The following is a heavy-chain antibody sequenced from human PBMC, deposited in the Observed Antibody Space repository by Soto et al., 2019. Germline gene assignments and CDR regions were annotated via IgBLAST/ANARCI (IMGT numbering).Heavy chain of an antibody. CDR2: ISAYNGNT. J-gene: IGHJ6*04. Sequence: ASVKVSCKASGYTFTSYGISWVRQAPGQGLEWMGWISAYNGNTNYAQKLQGRVTMTTDTSTSTAYMELRSLRSDDTAVYYCARDRYNWNYDYYYYYGMDVWGKGTTVTVS. CDR1: GYTFTSYG. V-gene: IGHV1-18*01. CDR3: ARDRYNWNYDYYYYYGMDV. D-gene: IGHD1-7*01.